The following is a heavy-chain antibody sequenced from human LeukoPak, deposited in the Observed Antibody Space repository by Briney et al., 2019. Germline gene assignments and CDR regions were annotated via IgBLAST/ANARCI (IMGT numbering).Heavy chain of an antibody. CDR1: GFTFSDHY. V-gene: IGHV3-72*01. D-gene: IGHD6-13*01. CDR2: SRNKANSYTT. CDR3: ARASAAAGFRAIDY. J-gene: IGHJ4*02. Sequence: GGSLRLSCAASGFTFSDHYMDWARQAPGKGLEWVGRSRNKANSYTTEYAASVKGRFTISRDDSKTSLYLQLNSLKTEDTAVYFCARASAAAGFRAIDYWGQGTLVTVS.